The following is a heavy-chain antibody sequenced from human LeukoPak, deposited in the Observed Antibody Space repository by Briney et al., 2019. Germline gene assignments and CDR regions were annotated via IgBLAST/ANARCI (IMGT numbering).Heavy chain of an antibody. CDR3: AKGSRSNGYYIDY. V-gene: IGHV3-23*01. CDR2: ISGSGGST. Sequence: PGRSLRLSCAASGFTFSDYAMTWVRQAPGKGLEWVSAISGSGGSTYYADSVKGRFTISRDNSKNTGYLQLNSLRAEDTAVYYCAKGSRSNGYYIDYWGQGTLVTVSS. CDR1: GFTFSDYA. D-gene: IGHD6-6*01. J-gene: IGHJ4*02.